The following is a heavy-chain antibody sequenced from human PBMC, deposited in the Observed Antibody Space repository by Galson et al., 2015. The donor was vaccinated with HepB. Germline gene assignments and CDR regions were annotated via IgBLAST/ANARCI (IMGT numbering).Heavy chain of an antibody. CDR2: IWHTVTT. Sequence: ETLSLTCVVSGGSISTNNWWSWIRQPPGKGLEWIGDIWHTVTTNYNPSLQSRLTMSLDRSKKQFSLSLTSVSAADTAVYYCAKGRRAGSSSSWYNYWGQGILVTVSS. CDR1: GGSISTNNW. V-gene: IGHV4/OR15-8*02. D-gene: IGHD2-2*02. J-gene: IGHJ4*02. CDR3: AKGRRAGSSSSWYNY.